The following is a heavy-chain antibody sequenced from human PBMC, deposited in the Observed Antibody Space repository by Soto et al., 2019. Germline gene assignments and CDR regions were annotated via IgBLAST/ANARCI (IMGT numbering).Heavy chain of an antibody. V-gene: IGHV1-18*01. CDR2: ISPYNDDT. CDR1: GYSFSSYG. Sequence: QAQLVQSGAEVKKPGASVKVSCKASGYSFSSYGITWVRQAPGQGLEWLGWISPYNDDTKYGQRLQGRVTMTTDTTTTTAYMDISGLRSDDTAIYYCARGGYYDSSGARNYHYYGMDVWGQGTTVTVSS. D-gene: IGHD3-22*01. J-gene: IGHJ6*02. CDR3: ARGGYYDSSGARNYHYYGMDV.